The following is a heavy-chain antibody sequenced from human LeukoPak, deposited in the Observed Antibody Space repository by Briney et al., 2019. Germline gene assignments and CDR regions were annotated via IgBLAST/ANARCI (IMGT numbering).Heavy chain of an antibody. V-gene: IGHV4-39*07. D-gene: IGHD5-18*01. CDR1: GGSINSGSHY. CDR3: ARGPGNSYYPYYYMDV. Sequence: SETLSLTCTVSGGSINSGSHYWGWLRQPPGKGLEWIGSICYTGKTYYNPSLKSRVTISIDTSKNQFSLNLSSVTAADTAVYYCARGPGNSYYPYYYMDVWGKGTTVTVSS. J-gene: IGHJ6*03. CDR2: ICYTGKT.